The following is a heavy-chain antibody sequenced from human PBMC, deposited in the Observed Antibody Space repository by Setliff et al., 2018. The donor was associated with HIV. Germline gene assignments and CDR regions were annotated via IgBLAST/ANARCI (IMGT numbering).Heavy chain of an antibody. J-gene: IGHJ4*02. D-gene: IGHD2-2*01. CDR1: GFSLSTSGVG. CDR3: AHSLYCSSSNCSGLLFDY. Sequence: SGPTLVNPTQTLTLTCTFSGFSLSTSGVGVGWIRQPPGKALEWLALIYWDDDKRYRSSLKSRLTITKDTSKNQVVLTMTNMDPVDTATYYCAHSLYCSSSNCSGLLFDYWGQGTLVTVSS. CDR2: IYWDDDK. V-gene: IGHV2-5*02.